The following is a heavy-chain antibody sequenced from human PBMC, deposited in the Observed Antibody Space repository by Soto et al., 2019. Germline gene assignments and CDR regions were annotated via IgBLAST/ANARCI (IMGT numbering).Heavy chain of an antibody. CDR3: ARDDVLCDGGRCYGIPLDV. CDR2: ISGSGGST. Sequence: GGSLRRSGAASGFTFSRYALRWVRRAPGEGLEWVSAISGSGGSTYYADSVKGRFTISRDNSKNTLYLQMDSLRVEDTAVYYCARDDVLCDGGRCYGIPLDVWGKGTTVTVSS. CDR1: GFTFSRYA. D-gene: IGHD2-15*01. V-gene: IGHV3-23*01. J-gene: IGHJ6*04.